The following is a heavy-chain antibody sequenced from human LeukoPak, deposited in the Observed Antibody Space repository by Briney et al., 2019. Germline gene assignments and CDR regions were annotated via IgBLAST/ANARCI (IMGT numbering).Heavy chain of an antibody. Sequence: SETLSLTCTVSGGSISSGDYYWSWIRQPPGKGLEWIGYIYYNGSTYYNPSLKSRVTISVDTSKNQFSLKLSSVTAADTAVYYCARVPLPYDFWSGNDYWGQGTLVTVSS. CDR1: GGSISSGDYY. J-gene: IGHJ4*02. CDR2: IYYNGST. V-gene: IGHV4-30-4*08. D-gene: IGHD3-3*01. CDR3: ARVPLPYDFWSGNDY.